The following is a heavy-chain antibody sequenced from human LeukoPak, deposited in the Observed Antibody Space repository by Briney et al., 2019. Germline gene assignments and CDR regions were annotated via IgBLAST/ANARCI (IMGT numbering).Heavy chain of an antibody. CDR2: INPNSGGT. V-gene: IGHV1-2*02. CDR3: ALYYYDSSGYPFFDY. CDR1: GHTFTGYY. D-gene: IGHD3-22*01. Sequence: GASVKVSCKASGHTFTGYYMHWVRQAPGQGLEWMGWINPNSGGTNYAQKFQGRVTMTRDTSISTAYMELSRLRSDDTAVYYCALYYYDSSGYPFFDYWGQGTLVTVSS. J-gene: IGHJ4*02.